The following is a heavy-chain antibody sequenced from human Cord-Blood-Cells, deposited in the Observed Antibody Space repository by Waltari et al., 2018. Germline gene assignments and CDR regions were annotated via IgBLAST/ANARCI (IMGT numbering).Heavy chain of an antibody. Sequence: QVQLQQWGAGLLKPSETLSLTCAVYGGSFSGYYWSWIRQPPGKGLEWIGEINHSGSTNYNPSLKRRVTISVDTSKNQFSLKLSSVTAADTAVYYCARKGLRRAFDIWGQGTMVTVSS. V-gene: IGHV4-34*01. J-gene: IGHJ3*02. CDR3: ARKGLRRAFDI. CDR2: INHSGST. D-gene: IGHD2-15*01. CDR1: GGSFSGYY.